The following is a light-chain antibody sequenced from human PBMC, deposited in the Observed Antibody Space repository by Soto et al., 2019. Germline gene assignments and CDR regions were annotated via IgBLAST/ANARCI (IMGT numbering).Light chain of an antibody. Sequence: QPVLTQPASVSGSPGQSITISCTGTSSDVGGFNYVSWYQQHPGKAPKLIIYEVTIRPSGVSSRFSGSKSGNTASLTISGLQAEDEADYYCSSYTSSSTYVFGTGTKVTVL. CDR2: EVT. CDR1: SSDVGGFNY. J-gene: IGLJ1*01. V-gene: IGLV2-14*01. CDR3: SSYTSSSTYV.